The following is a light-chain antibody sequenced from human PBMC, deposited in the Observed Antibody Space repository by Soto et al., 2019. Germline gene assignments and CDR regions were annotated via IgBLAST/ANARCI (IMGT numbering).Light chain of an antibody. Sequence: EIVMTQSPATLSVSPGERATLSCRASQSVSNNLAWYQKKPGQAPRLLIYGASTRATGIPARFSGSGSGTEFTLIISGLQSEDFAFYYCQQYNNWWTFGQGTRVDIK. J-gene: IGKJ1*01. V-gene: IGKV3-15*01. CDR2: GAS. CDR3: QQYNNWWT. CDR1: QSVSNN.